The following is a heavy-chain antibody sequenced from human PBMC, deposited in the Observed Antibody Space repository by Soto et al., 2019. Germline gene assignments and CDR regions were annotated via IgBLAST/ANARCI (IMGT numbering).Heavy chain of an antibody. D-gene: IGHD2-2*01. CDR2: ISAYNGNT. J-gene: IGHJ5*02. V-gene: IGHV1-18*01. Sequence: ASVKVSCKASGYTFTSYGISWVRQAPGQGLEWMGWISAYNGNTNYAQKLQGRVTMTTDTSTSTAYMELRSLRSDDTAVYYCARDIVVVPAAKSLDWFDPWAQRTLVTVSS. CDR1: GYTFTSYG. CDR3: ARDIVVVPAAKSLDWFDP.